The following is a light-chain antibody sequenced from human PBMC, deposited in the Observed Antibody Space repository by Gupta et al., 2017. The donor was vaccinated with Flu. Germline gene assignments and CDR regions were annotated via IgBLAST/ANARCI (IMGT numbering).Light chain of an antibody. CDR2: GAS. J-gene: IGKJ2*01. V-gene: IGKV3-20*01. CDR3: LQYGSSTYT. Sequence: GTLFLSPGESDTPSCGASQSVSGNYLAWYQQSPGQAPRLLISGASSRATDIPDRFSGSGSGTDFTLTISGLEPEDFAVYYCLQYGSSTYTFGQGTKVEIK. CDR1: QSVSGNY.